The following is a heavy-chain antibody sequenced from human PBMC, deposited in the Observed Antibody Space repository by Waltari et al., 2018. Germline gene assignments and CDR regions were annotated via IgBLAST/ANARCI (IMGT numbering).Heavy chain of an antibody. J-gene: IGHJ4*02. Sequence: EVQLLESGGGLVQPGGSLSLSCAASGFTFSSHAMSWVRQAPGTGLEWVSTITNGDGDTYYADSVKGRFTMSRDNSMNTLYLRMNSLRVEDTAIYYCARNQYWAFDYWGQGTLVTVSS. V-gene: IGHV3-23*01. D-gene: IGHD2-15*01. CDR2: ITNGDGDT. CDR1: GFTFSSHA. CDR3: ARNQYWAFDY.